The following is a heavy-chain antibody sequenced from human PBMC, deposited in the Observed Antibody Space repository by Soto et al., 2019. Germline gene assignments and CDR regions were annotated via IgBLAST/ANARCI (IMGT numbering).Heavy chain of an antibody. CDR2: ISSSSSYI. Sequence: GGSLSLSCAASGFTFSSYSMNWVRQAPGKGLEWVSSISSSSSYIYYADSVKGRFTISRDNAKNSLYLQMNSLRAEDTAVYYCARDSDYENAFDIWGQGTMVTVSS. CDR3: ARDSDYENAFDI. J-gene: IGHJ3*02. CDR1: GFTFSSYS. D-gene: IGHD4-17*01. V-gene: IGHV3-21*01.